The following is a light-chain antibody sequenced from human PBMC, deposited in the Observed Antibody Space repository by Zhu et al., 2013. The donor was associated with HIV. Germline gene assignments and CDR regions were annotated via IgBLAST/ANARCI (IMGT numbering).Light chain of an antibody. CDR2: GAS. CDR1: QAISYS. J-gene: IGKJ4*01. V-gene: IGKV1-5*03. Sequence: DIQVTQSPSTLSASVGDRVTITCRASQAISYSLAWYQQKPGKVPQLLIYGASTLEVGVPSRFSGSGFGTEFTLTISGLQPDDFAVYYCQQYGASPLTFGGGTTVEIK. CDR3: QQYGASPLT.